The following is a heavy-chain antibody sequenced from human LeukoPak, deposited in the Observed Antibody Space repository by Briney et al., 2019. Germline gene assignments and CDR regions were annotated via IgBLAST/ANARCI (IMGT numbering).Heavy chain of an antibody. CDR2: INSDGSST. V-gene: IGHV3-74*01. Sequence: GGSLRLSCAASGFTFSSYWMHWVRQAPGKGLVWVSRINSDGSSTSYADSVKGRFTISRDNAKNTLYLQMSSLRAEDTAVYYCARDQAGWYFDYWGQGTLVTVSS. CDR3: ARDQAGWYFDY. CDR1: GFTFSSYW. J-gene: IGHJ4*02.